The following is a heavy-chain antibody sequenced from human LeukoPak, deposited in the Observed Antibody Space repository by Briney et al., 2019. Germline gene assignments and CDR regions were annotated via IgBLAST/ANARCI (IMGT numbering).Heavy chain of an antibody. V-gene: IGHV3-21*01. Sequence: GGSLRLSCAASGFTFSSYSMNWVSQAPGKGLECVSSISSSGGYIYYADSVKGRFTVSRDNAKNSLFLQMNSLKAEDTAVYYCARGGYFDYWGQGTLVTVSS. J-gene: IGHJ4*02. CDR2: ISSSGGYI. CDR3: ARGGYFDY. CDR1: GFTFSSYS.